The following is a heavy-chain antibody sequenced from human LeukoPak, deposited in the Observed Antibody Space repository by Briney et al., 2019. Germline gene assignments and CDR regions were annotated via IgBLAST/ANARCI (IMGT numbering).Heavy chain of an antibody. CDR3: ARRAGDYSHPYDY. V-gene: IGHV3-53*01. J-gene: IGHJ4*02. CDR1: GFTVSSNY. Sequence: PGGSLRPSCAASGFTVSSNYMSWVRQAPGKGLEWVSVIYSGGNTYYADSVKGRFTISRDNSKNTVHLQMNSLRAEDTAMYYCARRAGDYSHPYDYWGQGTLVTVSS. D-gene: IGHD3-22*01. CDR2: IYSGGNT.